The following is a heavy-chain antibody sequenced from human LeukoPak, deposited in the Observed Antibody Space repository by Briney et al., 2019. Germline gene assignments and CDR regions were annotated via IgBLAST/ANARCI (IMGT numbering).Heavy chain of an antibody. CDR2: IYTSGST. Sequence: SETLSLTCTVSGGSISSGSYYWSWIRQPAGKGLEWIGRIYTSGSTNYNPSLKSRVTISVDTSKNQFSLKLSSVTAADTAVYYCARRFAAVRFDPWGQGTLVTVSS. D-gene: IGHD3-10*01. J-gene: IGHJ5*02. V-gene: IGHV4-61*02. CDR3: ARRFAAVRFDP. CDR1: GGSISSGSYY.